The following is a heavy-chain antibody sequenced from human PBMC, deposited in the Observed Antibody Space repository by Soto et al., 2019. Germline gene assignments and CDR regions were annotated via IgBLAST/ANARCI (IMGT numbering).Heavy chain of an antibody. D-gene: IGHD3-10*01. V-gene: IGHV3-48*03. J-gene: IGHJ3*01. CDR2: ISSSGSTT. Sequence: LRLSCAASGFTFYTYEMNWVRQAPGKGLEWVSYISSSGSTTYYADSVKGRFTISRDNAKNSLYLQMNSLRAEDTAIYYCATRSGGGGAFDFWVQGTMVTVSS. CDR3: ATRSGGGGAFDF. CDR1: GFTFYTYE.